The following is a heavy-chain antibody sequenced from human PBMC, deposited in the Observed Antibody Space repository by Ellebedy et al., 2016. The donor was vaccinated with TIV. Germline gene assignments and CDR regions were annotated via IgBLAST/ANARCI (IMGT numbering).Heavy chain of an antibody. CDR3: ARGRSGTYIHHAFDY. Sequence: GESLKISCAASGFPFSPYALAWVRQAPGKGLEWVSGIVGSGSQKYADSVKGRFTISRDNSKNTLYLQMSSLRAEDTAIYYCARGRSGTYIHHAFDYWGQGTLVTVSS. CDR1: GFPFSPYA. V-gene: IGHV3-23*01. CDR2: IVGSGS. D-gene: IGHD1-14*01. J-gene: IGHJ4*02.